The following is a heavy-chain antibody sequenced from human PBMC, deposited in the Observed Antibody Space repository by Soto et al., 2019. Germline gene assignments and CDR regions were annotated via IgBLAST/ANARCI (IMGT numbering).Heavy chain of an antibody. J-gene: IGHJ6*02. V-gene: IGHV1-18*04. CDR3: ARVGFAGQLWARGYYYGMDV. CDR1: GYTFTSYG. Sequence: ASVKVSCKASGYTFTSYGISWVRQAPGQGLEWMGWISAYNGNTNYAQKLQGRVTMTTDTSTSTAYMELRSLRSDDTAVYYCARVGFAGQLWARGYYYGMDVWGQGTTVTVSS. D-gene: IGHD5-18*01. CDR2: ISAYNGNT.